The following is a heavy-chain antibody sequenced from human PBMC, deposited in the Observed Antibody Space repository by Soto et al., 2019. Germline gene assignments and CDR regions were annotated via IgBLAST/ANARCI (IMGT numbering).Heavy chain of an antibody. Sequence: SXTLSLTCSVSGGSISSKSYSWGWIRQPPGKGLEWIGTFYYSENTYYNPSLKSRVTISVDTSKNQFSLKLSSVTAADTAVYYCAKGFGNYWAFDYWGQGTLVTVSS. J-gene: IGHJ4*02. CDR2: FYYSENT. V-gene: IGHV4-39*01. D-gene: IGHD1-26*01. CDR3: AKGFGNYWAFDY. CDR1: GGSISSKSYS.